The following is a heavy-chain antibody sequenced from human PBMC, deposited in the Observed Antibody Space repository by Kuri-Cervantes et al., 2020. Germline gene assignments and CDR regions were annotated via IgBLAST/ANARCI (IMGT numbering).Heavy chain of an antibody. Sequence: ASVKVSCKASGYTFTNYGISWVRQAPGQGPEWMGWISTYNGNTNYAQKLQGRVTMTRDTSTSTVYMELSSLRSEDTAVYYCARASLGGYYFDYWGQGTLVTVSS. CDR2: ISTYNGNT. D-gene: IGHD3-10*01. CDR3: ARASLGGYYFDY. V-gene: IGHV1-18*01. J-gene: IGHJ4*02. CDR1: GYTFTNYG.